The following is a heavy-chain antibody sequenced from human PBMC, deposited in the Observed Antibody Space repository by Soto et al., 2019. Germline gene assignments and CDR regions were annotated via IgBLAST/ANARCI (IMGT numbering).Heavy chain of an antibody. CDR1: GGSCSGYY. CDR3: ARGRYDFWSGYFFRNWFDP. Sequence: SETLSLTCAVYGGSCSGYYWSWIRQPPGKGLEWIGEINHSGSTNYNPSLESRVTISVDTSKNQFSLKLSSVTAADTAVYYCARGRYDFWSGYFFRNWFDPWGQGTLVTVSS. V-gene: IGHV4-34*01. D-gene: IGHD3-3*01. J-gene: IGHJ5*02. CDR2: INHSGST.